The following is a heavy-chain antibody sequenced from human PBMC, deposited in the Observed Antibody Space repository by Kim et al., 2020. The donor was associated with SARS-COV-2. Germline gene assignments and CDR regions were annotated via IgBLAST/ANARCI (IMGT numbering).Heavy chain of an antibody. J-gene: IGHJ3*02. D-gene: IGHD3-22*01. CDR1: GFTFSNAW. CDR3: TIYSYERSGYPSDHDAVDI. CDR2: IKSKTDGGTT. V-gene: IGHV3-15*01. Sequence: GGSLRLSCAASGFTFSNAWMSWVRQAPGKGLEWVGRIKSKTDGGTTDYAAPVKGRFTIARDESKNTLYLQMNSLKTEDTAVYYCTIYSYERSGYPSDHDAVDIWGGGTMVTVSS.